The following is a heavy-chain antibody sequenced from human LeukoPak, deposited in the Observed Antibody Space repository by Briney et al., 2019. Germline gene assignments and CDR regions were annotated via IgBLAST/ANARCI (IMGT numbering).Heavy chain of an antibody. CDR2: IYYSGST. CDR1: GGSISSSSYY. Sequence: SETLSLTCTVSGGSISSSSYYWGWIRQPPGKGLEWIGSIYYSGSTYYNPSLKSRVTISVDTSKNQFSLKLSSVTAADTAVYYCARRRRRSVAGAFDYWGQGTLVTVSS. V-gene: IGHV4-39*01. D-gene: IGHD6-19*01. CDR3: ARRRRRSVAGAFDY. J-gene: IGHJ4*02.